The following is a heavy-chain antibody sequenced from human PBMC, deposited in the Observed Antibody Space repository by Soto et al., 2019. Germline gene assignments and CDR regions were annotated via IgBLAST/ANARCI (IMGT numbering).Heavy chain of an antibody. V-gene: IGHV3-30*18. CDR2: ISYDGSNK. Sequence: GGSLRLSCAASGFTFSSYGMHWVRQAPGKGLEWVAVISYDGSNKYYADSVKGRFTISRDNSKNTLYLQMNSLRAEDTAVYYCAKDVSSGMDTAMTDYWGQGTLVTVSS. CDR1: GFTFSSYG. CDR3: AKDVSSGMDTAMTDY. J-gene: IGHJ4*02. D-gene: IGHD5-18*01.